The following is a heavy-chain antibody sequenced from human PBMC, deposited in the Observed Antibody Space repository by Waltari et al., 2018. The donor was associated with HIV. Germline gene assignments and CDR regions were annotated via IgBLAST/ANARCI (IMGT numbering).Heavy chain of an antibody. D-gene: IGHD3-10*01. J-gene: IGHJ4*02. CDR2: TSSDDTNK. CDR3: AGENHYFGSGALNY. CDR1: GFPFNRYD. Sequence: QVQLVESGGGVVQPGTSLRLSFTVPGFPFNRYDLHWVRQAPGKGLEWVAVTSSDDTNKFYADSVKGRFTIAGDNSKNILYLEMNDLRPDDTAVYYCAGENHYFGSGALNYWGQGTLVTVSS. V-gene: IGHV3-30-3*01.